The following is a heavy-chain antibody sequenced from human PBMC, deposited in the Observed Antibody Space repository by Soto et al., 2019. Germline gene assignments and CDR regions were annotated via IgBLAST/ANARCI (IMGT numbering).Heavy chain of an antibody. V-gene: IGHV4-34*01. D-gene: IGHD6-6*01. CDR1: GGSFSGYY. CDR2: INHSGST. CDR3: ARFRQLAARRYYYYGMDV. Sequence: QVQLQQWGAGLLKPSETLSLTCAVYGGSFSGYYWSWIRQPPGKGLEWIGEINHSGSTNYNPSLKSRVTISVDTAKNQFSLKLSSVTAADTAVYYCARFRQLAARRYYYYGMDVWGQGTTVTVSS. J-gene: IGHJ6*02.